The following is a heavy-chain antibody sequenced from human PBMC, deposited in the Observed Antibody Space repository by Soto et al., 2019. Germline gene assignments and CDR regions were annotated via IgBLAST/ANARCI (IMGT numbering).Heavy chain of an antibody. CDR2: IVVGSGNT. J-gene: IGHJ4*02. D-gene: IGHD1-26*01. CDR3: AAYPVGATTCFDY. CDR1: GFTFTSSA. V-gene: IGHV1-58*01. Sequence: SVKVSCKASGFTFTSSAVQWVRQARGQRLEWIGWIVVGSGNTNYAQKFQERVTITRDMSTSTAYMELSSLRSEDTAVYYCAAYPVGATTCFDYCGQGTLFTVSS.